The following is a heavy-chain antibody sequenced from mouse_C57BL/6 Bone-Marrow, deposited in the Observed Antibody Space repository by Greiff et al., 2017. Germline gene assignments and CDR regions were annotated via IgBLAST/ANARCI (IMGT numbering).Heavy chain of an antibody. V-gene: IGHV1-81*01. D-gene: IGHD1-1*01. J-gene: IGHJ1*03. Sequence: QVQLQQSGAELARPGASVKLSCKASGYTFTSYCISWVKQRPGQGLEWIGEIYPRGGNTYYNEKFKGKATLTADKSSSTAYMELSSLTSEDSAVYFCARKGGSSELGFDVWGTGTTVTVSS. CDR2: IYPRGGNT. CDR3: ARKGGSSELGFDV. CDR1: GYTFTSYC.